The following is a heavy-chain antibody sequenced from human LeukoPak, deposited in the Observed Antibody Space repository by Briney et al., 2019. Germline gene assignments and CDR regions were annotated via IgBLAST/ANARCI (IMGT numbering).Heavy chain of an antibody. CDR3: ARGIAVAMSWFDP. V-gene: IGHV1-3*03. J-gene: IGHJ5*02. CDR2: INAGSGNT. D-gene: IGHD6-19*01. Sequence: ASVEVSCKASGYTFTSYAIHWVRQAPGQRVEWMGWINAGSGNTKYLEEFQGRVTITRDTAASTAYMELSSLRSEDMAVYYCARGIAVAMSWFDPWGQGTLVTVSS. CDR1: GYTFTSYA.